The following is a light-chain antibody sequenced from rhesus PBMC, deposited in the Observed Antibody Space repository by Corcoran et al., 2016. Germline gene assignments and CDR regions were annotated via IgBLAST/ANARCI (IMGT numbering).Light chain of an antibody. CDR1: QGISDF. CDR3: LQGYSTPFT. Sequence: DIQMTQSPSSLSASVGDRVTITCRASQGISDFLSWYQQKPGKAPNRLIYSTSTLERGVPSRFSGSGSGTDFTLTISSLQPEDFAAYYCLQGYSTPFTFGGGTKVELK. V-gene: IGKV1-36*02. CDR2: STS. J-gene: IGKJ4*01.